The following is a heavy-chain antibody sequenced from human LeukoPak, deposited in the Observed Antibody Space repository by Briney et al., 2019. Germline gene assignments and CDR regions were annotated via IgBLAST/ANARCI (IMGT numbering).Heavy chain of an antibody. D-gene: IGHD2-2*01. CDR3: ARDGVPAAMSY. CDR1: GGTFISYT. Sequence: ASVKVSCKASGGTFISYTISWVRQAPGQGLEWMGRIIPILGIANYAQKFQGRVTITADKSTSTAYMELSSLRSEDTAVYYCARDGVPAAMSYWGQGTLVTVSS. V-gene: IGHV1-69*04. CDR2: IIPILGIA. J-gene: IGHJ4*02.